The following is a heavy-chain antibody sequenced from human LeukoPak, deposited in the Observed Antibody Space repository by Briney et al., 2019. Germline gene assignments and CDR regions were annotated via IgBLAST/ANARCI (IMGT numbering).Heavy chain of an antibody. V-gene: IGHV1-2*02. CDR1: GYIFNGYY. Sequence: ASVKVSCKASGYIFNGYYMHWVRQAAGQGLEWRGWINPNSGGTNYAQKFQGRVTMTRDTSISTAYLELSSLTSDDTAVYYCARTLTVTASEYFQHWGQGTLVTVSS. CDR2: INPNSGGT. D-gene: IGHD2-21*02. J-gene: IGHJ1*01. CDR3: ARTLTVTASEYFQH.